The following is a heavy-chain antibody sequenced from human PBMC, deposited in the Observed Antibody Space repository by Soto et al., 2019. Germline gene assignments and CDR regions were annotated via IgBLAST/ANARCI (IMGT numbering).Heavy chain of an antibody. D-gene: IGHD6-19*01. CDR1: GFTFSSYG. Sequence: QVQLVESGGGVVQPGRSLRLSCAASGFTFSSYGMHWVRQAPGKGLEWVAGISDDGSNEYYGDYVKSRFTISRDKSKNTLYLQMNSLRAEDTAMYYCAKGVALHGTYFQHWGQGTLVTVSS. CDR3: AKGVALHGTYFQH. V-gene: IGHV3-30*18. CDR2: ISDDGSNE. J-gene: IGHJ1*01.